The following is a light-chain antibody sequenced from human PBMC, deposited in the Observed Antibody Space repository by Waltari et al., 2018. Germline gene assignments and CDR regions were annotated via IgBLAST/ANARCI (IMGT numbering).Light chain of an antibody. CDR1: QSITCSW. CDR2: GAS. J-gene: IGKJ4*01. Sequence: EIVLTQSPGTLSLSPGERVTLSCRARQSITCSWVTWYHQQPGQAPRLLMYGASTRATGIPDRFSGSVSGTDFTLTISRLEPEDSAVYYCQQYDGSVVTFGGGTKVEIK. V-gene: IGKV3-20*01. CDR3: QQYDGSVVT.